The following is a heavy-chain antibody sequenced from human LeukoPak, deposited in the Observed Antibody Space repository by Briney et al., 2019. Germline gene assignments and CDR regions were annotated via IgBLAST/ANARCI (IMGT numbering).Heavy chain of an antibody. D-gene: IGHD6-6*01. CDR1: GYTFTSYG. CDR2: ISAYNGNT. Sequence: ASVKVSCKASGYTFTSYGISWVRQAPGQGLEWMGWISAYNGNTNYAQKLQGRVTMTTDTSTSTAYMELRSLRSDDTAVYYCAREDSSSGKGSYYYMDVWDKGTTVTVSS. V-gene: IGHV1-18*01. CDR3: AREDSSSGKGSYYYMDV. J-gene: IGHJ6*03.